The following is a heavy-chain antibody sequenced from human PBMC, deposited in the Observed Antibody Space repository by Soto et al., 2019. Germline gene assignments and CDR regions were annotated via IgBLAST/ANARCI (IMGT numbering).Heavy chain of an antibody. CDR1: GFTFSSYG. Sequence: GGSLRLSCAASGFTFSSYGMHWVRQAPGKGLEWVAVIWYDGSNKYYADSVKGRFTISRDNSKNTLYLQMNRLRAEDTAVYYCARDHSSGWYEYFDYWGQGTLVTVSS. J-gene: IGHJ4*02. V-gene: IGHV3-33*01. CDR2: IWYDGSNK. D-gene: IGHD6-19*01. CDR3: ARDHSSGWYEYFDY.